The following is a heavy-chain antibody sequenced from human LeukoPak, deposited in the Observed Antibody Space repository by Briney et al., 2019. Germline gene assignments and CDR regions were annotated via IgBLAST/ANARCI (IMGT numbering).Heavy chain of an antibody. CDR3: ARAHYGGNSPWFDP. D-gene: IGHD4-23*01. Sequence: PETLSLTCAGYGGSFSGYYWSWIRQPPGKGLEWIGEINHSGSTNYNPSLKSRVTISVDTSKNQFSLKLTSVTAADTAVYYCARAHYGGNSPWFDPWGQGTLVTVSS. CDR2: INHSGST. J-gene: IGHJ5*02. CDR1: GGSFSGYY. V-gene: IGHV4-34*01.